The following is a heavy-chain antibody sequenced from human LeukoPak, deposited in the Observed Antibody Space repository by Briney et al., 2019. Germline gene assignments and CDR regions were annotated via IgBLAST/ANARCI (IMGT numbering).Heavy chain of an antibody. CDR3: ARASIAAAGLSFDY. CDR2: ISGSGSTI. CDR1: RFTFSSYS. D-gene: IGHD6-13*01. J-gene: IGHJ4*02. V-gene: IGHV3-48*04. Sequence: PGGSLRFSCAASRFTFSSYSLNWVRQAPRKGLEWVSYISGSGSTIYYADSVKGRFTISRDNAKNSLYLQMNSLRAEDTAVYYCARASIAAAGLSFDYWGQGTLVTVSS.